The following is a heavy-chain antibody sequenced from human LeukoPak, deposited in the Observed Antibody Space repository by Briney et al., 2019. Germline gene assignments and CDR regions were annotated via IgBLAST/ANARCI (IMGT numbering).Heavy chain of an antibody. D-gene: IGHD3-3*01. Sequence: ASVKVSCKASGYTFTSYGISWVRQAPGQGLEWMGWISAYNGNTNYAQKLQGRVTMTTDTSTSTAYMELRSLRSDDTAVYYCARDYSITIFGVVNPWGQGTLVTVSS. J-gene: IGHJ5*02. CDR1: GYTFTSYG. CDR3: ARDYSITIFGVVNP. CDR2: ISAYNGNT. V-gene: IGHV1-18*01.